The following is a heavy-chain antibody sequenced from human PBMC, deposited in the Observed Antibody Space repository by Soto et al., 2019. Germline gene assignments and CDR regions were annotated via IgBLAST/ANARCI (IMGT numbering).Heavy chain of an antibody. CDR1: GFTFSNYA. D-gene: IGHD6-19*01. CDR2: VVDSGANT. CDR3: AKRRSSGSHYVDY. J-gene: IGHJ4*02. Sequence: GGSLRLSCAASGFTFSNYAMTWVRQAPGKGLEWVSSVVDSGANTYYADSVRGRFTISRDNSKNTLYLQMTSLRAEDTAVYYCAKRRSSGSHYVDYWGQGALVTVSS. V-gene: IGHV3-23*01.